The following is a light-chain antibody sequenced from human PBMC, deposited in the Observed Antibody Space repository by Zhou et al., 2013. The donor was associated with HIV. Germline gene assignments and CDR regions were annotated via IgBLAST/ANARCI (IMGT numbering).Light chain of an antibody. CDR2: GAS. Sequence: EIVLTQSPGTLSLSPGERATLSCRASQSVSSSYLAWYQQKPGQAPRLLIYGASSRATGIPDRFSGSGSGTDFTLTISRLEPEDFAVYYCQQSSNWPPGTFGQGTKVEMK. V-gene: IGKV3-20*01. CDR3: QQSSNWPPGT. CDR1: QSVSSSY. J-gene: IGKJ1*01.